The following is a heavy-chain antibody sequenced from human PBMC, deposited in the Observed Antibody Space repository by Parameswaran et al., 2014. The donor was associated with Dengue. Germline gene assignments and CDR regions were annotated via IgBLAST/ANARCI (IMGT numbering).Heavy chain of an antibody. D-gene: IGHD3-9*01. J-gene: IGHJ4*02. CDR2: ISYDGNNK. Sequence: VRQMPGKGLEWVAVISYDGNNKYYADSVEGRFTISRDVSKNTFFLQMDSLRDEDTALYYCARDVHYFHTRGDNFDYWGQGTRVTVSS. V-gene: IGHV3-30-3*01. CDR3: ARDVHYFHTRGDNFDY.